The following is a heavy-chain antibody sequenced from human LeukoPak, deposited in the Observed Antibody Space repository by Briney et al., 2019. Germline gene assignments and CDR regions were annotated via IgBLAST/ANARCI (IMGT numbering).Heavy chain of an antibody. CDR1: GGSISSSSYY. CDR3: ARTANTVYYYMDV. Sequence: SETLSLTCTVPGGSISSSSYYWGWIRQPPGKGLEWIGSIYHSGSTYYNPSLKSRVTISVDTSKNQFSLKLSSVTAADTAVYYCARTANTVYYYMDVWGKGTTVTVSS. J-gene: IGHJ6*03. CDR2: IYHSGST. D-gene: IGHD5-18*01. V-gene: IGHV4-39*07.